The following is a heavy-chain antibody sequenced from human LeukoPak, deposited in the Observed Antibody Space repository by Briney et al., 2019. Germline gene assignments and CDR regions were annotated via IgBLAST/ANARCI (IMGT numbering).Heavy chain of an antibody. CDR2: VYPSGSS. D-gene: IGHD2-2*01. CDR3: ARRGPLRDCSSATCDQYIDV. V-gene: IGHV4-4*09. J-gene: IGHJ6*03. CDR1: GGSVSSSY. Sequence: SETLSLSCTVSGGSVSSSYWSWIRQPPGRGLEWIGYVYPSGSSDYSPSLRSRVTISLETSSNQFSLKLSSVTAADTAVYYCARRGPLRDCSSATCDQYIDVWGKGTTVTVSS.